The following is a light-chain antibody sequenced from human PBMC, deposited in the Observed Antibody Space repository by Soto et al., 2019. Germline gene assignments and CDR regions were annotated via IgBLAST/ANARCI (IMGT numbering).Light chain of an antibody. CDR2: DAS. J-gene: IGKJ1*01. Sequence: DLQVTQSPPTLSASVGARVTITCRASQTISTWMAWYQQKPGKAPKLLVYDASTLQSGVASRFSGSGSVTEFTLIISGLQPDESATYYCQQYTNTNNPWMFGQGTKVDIK. CDR1: QTISTW. V-gene: IGKV1-5*01. CDR3: QQYTNTNNPWM.